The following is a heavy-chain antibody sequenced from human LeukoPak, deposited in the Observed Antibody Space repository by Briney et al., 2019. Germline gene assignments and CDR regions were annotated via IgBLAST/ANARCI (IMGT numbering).Heavy chain of an antibody. CDR3: ARGYYDSSGYYEAFQL. D-gene: IGHD3-22*01. Sequence: KPSETLSLTCTVSGDSISSGSYYWSWIRQPAGKGLEWIGHIYRSGSTNYNASLKSRVTISVDTSKNQFSLKLSSVTAADTAVYYCARGYYDSSGYYEAFQLWGRGTRVTVPS. CDR2: IYRSGST. J-gene: IGHJ1*01. CDR1: GDSISSGSYY. V-gene: IGHV4-61*09.